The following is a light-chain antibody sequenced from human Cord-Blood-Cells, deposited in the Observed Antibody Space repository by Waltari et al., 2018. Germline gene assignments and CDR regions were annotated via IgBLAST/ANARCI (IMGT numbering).Light chain of an antibody. J-gene: IGLJ2*01. Sequence: QSALTQHASVSGSPGQSITISCTATSSDVGSYNLVSWYQQHPDKAPKLMIYEVSKRPSGVSNRFSGSKSGNTASLTISGLQAEDEADYYCCSYAGSSTGVFGGGTKLTVL. V-gene: IGLV2-23*02. CDR1: SSDVGSYNL. CDR2: EVS. CDR3: CSYAGSSTGV.